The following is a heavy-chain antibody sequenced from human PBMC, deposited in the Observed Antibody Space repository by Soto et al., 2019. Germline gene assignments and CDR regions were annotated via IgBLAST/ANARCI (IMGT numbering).Heavy chain of an antibody. Sequence: QVQLVESGGGVVQPGRSLRLSCVASGFSFSNYDMHWVRQAPGKGLEWVAVIWYDGSNKFYADSVKGRFTISRDNSKNTVYLQMNSLRVEDKAVYYCERDQGDYVDKVMAYWGQGTLVTVSS. CDR1: GFSFSNYD. D-gene: IGHD5-18*01. V-gene: IGHV3-33*01. J-gene: IGHJ4*02. CDR3: ERDQGDYVDKVMAY. CDR2: IWYDGSNK.